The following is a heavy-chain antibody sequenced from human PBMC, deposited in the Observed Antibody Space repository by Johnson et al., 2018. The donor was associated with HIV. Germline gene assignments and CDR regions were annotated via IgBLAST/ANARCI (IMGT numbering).Heavy chain of an antibody. V-gene: IGHV3-30*02. CDR1: GFTFSNAW. D-gene: IGHD5-18*01. Sequence: QVQLVESGGGLVKPGGSLRLSCGASGFTFSNAWMSWVRQAPGKGLEWVAFIRYDGRNNYYADSVKGRCTISRDNAKNSLYLQMNSLRAEDTAVYYCARDRVRTARDGDEGFDIWGQGTMVTVSS. CDR2: IRYDGRNN. CDR3: ARDRVRTARDGDEGFDI. J-gene: IGHJ3*02.